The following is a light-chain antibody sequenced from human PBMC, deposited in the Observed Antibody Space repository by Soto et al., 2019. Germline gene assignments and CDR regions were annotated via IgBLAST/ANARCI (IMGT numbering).Light chain of an antibody. V-gene: IGLV2-14*03. CDR3: CSYTSSNTYV. CDR1: SSDVGGFDY. J-gene: IGLJ1*01. Sequence: ALTQPASVSGSLGQSITISCTGTSSDVGGFDYVSWYQHQPGKAPKLIIYDVTSRPSGVSSHFSGSKSGNTASLTISGLLAEDEADYHCCSYTSSNTYVFGTGTKVTV. CDR2: DVT.